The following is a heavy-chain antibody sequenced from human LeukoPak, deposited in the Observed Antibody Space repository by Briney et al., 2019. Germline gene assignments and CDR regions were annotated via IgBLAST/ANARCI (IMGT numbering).Heavy chain of an antibody. J-gene: IGHJ4*02. CDR1: GYTFTEYY. CDR3: ARALGNYYDSTVYQAY. CDR2: INPKSGVT. D-gene: IGHD3-22*01. V-gene: IGHV1-2*02. Sequence: ASMKVSCNTSGYTFTEYYIHWVRQAPGQGLERMGWINPKSGVTNYAQKFQGRVTLTSDTSVSTAYMDLSSLASGDTAVYYCARALGNYYDSTVYQAYWGQGQLVTVSS.